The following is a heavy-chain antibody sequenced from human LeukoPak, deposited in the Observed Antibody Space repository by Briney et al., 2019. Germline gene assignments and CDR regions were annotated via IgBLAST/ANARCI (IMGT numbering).Heavy chain of an antibody. D-gene: IGHD6-19*01. Sequence: SGGSLRLSCAASGFTFSSYAMHWVRQAPGKGLEWVAVISYDGSNKYYADSVKGRFTISRDNSKNTLFLQMNSLRGEDTAVYYCARDGEQWLPHHTLDYWGQGTLVTVSS. V-gene: IGHV3-30-3*01. J-gene: IGHJ4*02. CDR1: GFTFSSYA. CDR3: ARDGEQWLPHHTLDY. CDR2: ISYDGSNK.